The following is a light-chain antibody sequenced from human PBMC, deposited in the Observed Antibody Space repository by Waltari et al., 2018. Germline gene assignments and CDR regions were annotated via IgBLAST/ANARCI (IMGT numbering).Light chain of an antibody. CDR1: QNVNSV. J-gene: IGKJ2*01. CDR3: QQRGNLPET. V-gene: IGKV3-11*01. CDR2: DAS. Sequence: SCRASQNVNSVVTWYQQKRGQAPRLLIYDASKRATGIPDRISGSGSGTDFTLTISSLEPEDCAIYYCQQRGNLPETFGRGTTAE.